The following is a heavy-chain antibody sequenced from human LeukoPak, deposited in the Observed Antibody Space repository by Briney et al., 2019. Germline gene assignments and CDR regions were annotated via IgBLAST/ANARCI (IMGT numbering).Heavy chain of an antibody. CDR1: GFTFSSYW. CDR3: VRASSSQGPG. V-gene: IGHV3-74*01. D-gene: IGHD6-6*01. CDR2: INTDGTTT. J-gene: IGHJ4*02. Sequence: GGSLRLSCAASGFTFSSYWMHWVRQAPGKGLVWVSRINTDGTTTDYADSVKGRFTISRDNAKNTVYLQVNSLRAEDTATYYCVRASSSQGPGRGQGALVTVSS.